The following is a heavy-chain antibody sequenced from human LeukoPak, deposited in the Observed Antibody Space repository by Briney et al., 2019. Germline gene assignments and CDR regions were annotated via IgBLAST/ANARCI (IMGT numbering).Heavy chain of an antibody. CDR2: INPSGGST. CDR1: GYTFTSYY. Sequence: VASVKVSCKASGYTFTSYYMHWVRQAPGQGLEWMGIINPSGGSTSYAQKFQGRVTMTRDTSTSTVYMELSSLRSEDTAVYYCARDHEYSSSWYRGGGYFDYRGQGTLVTVSS. CDR3: ARDHEYSSSWYRGGGYFDY. V-gene: IGHV1-46*01. D-gene: IGHD6-13*01. J-gene: IGHJ4*02.